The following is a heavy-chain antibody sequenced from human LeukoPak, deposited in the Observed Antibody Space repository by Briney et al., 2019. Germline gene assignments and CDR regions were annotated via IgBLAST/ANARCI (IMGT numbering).Heavy chain of an antibody. CDR2: INSDGSTT. CDR3: ARAPLTIFGVVYPYYFDY. J-gene: IGHJ4*02. D-gene: IGHD3-3*01. Sequence: GGSLRLSCAASGFTVSSSYMSWVRQAPGKGLVWVSHINSDGSTTSYADSVKGRFTISRDNAKNTLYLQMNSLRAEDTAVYYCARAPLTIFGVVYPYYFDYWGQGTLVTVSS. V-gene: IGHV3-74*01. CDR1: GFTVSSSY.